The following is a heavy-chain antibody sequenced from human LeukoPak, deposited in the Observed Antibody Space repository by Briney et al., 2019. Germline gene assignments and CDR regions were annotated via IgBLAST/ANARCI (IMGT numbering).Heavy chain of an antibody. Sequence: SGESLKISCQGSGYNFPIYWIGWVRQMPGKGLEWMGIIYPGDSDTRYSPSFQGQVTISADKSISTAYLQWSSLKASDTAMYYCARRMYSSSWYGFDYWGQGTLVTVSS. CDR1: GYNFPIYW. D-gene: IGHD6-13*01. CDR2: IYPGDSDT. CDR3: ARRMYSSSWYGFDY. J-gene: IGHJ4*02. V-gene: IGHV5-51*01.